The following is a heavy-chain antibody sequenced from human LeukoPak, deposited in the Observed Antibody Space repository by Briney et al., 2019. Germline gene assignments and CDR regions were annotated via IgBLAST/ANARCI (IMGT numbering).Heavy chain of an antibody. D-gene: IGHD3-10*01. J-gene: IGHJ6*03. CDR1: GFTFSSYW. CDR2: ISATGGST. Sequence: GGSLRLSCAASGFTFSSYWMSWVRQAPGKGLEWVSSISATGGSTYYADSVKGRFTISRDNSNNTLYVQMNSLRAEDTAVYYCANSAGYYYYYMDVWGKGTTVTISS. V-gene: IGHV3-23*01. CDR3: ANSAGYYYYYMDV.